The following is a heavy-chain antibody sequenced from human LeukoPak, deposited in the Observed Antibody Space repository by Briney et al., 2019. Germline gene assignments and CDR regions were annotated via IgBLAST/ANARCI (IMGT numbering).Heavy chain of an antibody. J-gene: IGHJ6*02. Sequence: ASVKVSCKASGYTFTSYGISWVRQAPGQGLEWMGWISAYNGNTNYAQKLQGRVTMTTDTSTSTAYMELRSLRSDDTAVYYCASVRAAAGKYYYYGMDVWGQGTTVTVSS. D-gene: IGHD6-13*01. V-gene: IGHV1-18*01. CDR3: ASVRAAAGKYYYYGMDV. CDR2: ISAYNGNT. CDR1: GYTFTSYG.